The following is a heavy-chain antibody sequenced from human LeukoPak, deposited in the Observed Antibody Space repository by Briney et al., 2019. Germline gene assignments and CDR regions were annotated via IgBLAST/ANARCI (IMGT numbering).Heavy chain of an antibody. Sequence: GGSLRLSCAASGFTVSSNYMSWVRQAPGKGLEWVSVIYSGGSTYYADSVKGRFPISRDNSKNTLYLQMNSLRAEDTAVYYCARSEGPGAAGIDYWGQGTLVTVSS. J-gene: IGHJ4*02. D-gene: IGHD6-13*01. CDR1: GFTVSSNY. V-gene: IGHV3-53*01. CDR2: IYSGGST. CDR3: ARSEGPGAAGIDY.